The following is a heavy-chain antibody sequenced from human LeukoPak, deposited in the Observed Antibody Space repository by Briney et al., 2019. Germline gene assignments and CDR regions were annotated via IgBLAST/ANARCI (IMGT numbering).Heavy chain of an antibody. CDR2: INQDGSEK. J-gene: IGHJ4*02. Sequence: GGSLRLSCAASGFSFSGYWMPWVRQAPGKGLEWVANINQDGSEKYYVDSVKGRFTISRDNAKNSLYLQMNSLTAEDTAVYYCARECFGESTFDSWGQGTLVTVSS. V-gene: IGHV3-7*01. CDR1: GFSFSGYW. CDR3: ARECFGESTFDS. D-gene: IGHD3-10*01.